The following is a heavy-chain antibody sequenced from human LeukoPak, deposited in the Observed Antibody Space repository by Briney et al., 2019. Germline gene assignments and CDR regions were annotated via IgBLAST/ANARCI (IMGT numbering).Heavy chain of an antibody. CDR1: GFTFSSYD. Sequence: GGSLRLSCAASGFTFSSYDMHWVRQATGKGLEWVSAIGTAGDTYYPGSVKGRFTISRENSKNSLYLQMNSLRAGGTAVYYCARGARPGSYYDYWGQGTLVTVSS. J-gene: IGHJ4*02. V-gene: IGHV3-13*01. CDR2: IGTAGDT. CDR3: ARGARPGSYYDY. D-gene: IGHD1-26*01.